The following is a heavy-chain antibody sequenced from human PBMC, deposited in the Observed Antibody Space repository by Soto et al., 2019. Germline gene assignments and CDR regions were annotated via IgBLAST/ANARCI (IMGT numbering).Heavy chain of an antibody. CDR3: AKAAEAVAGPVYDY. V-gene: IGHV3-23*01. Sequence: PGGSLRLSCAAPGFTFSNYAMGWVRQPAAKGLEWVSGIGGGGGAYYADSVTGRFTIYRENSKNTLYLQMNILRAEDSALYYCAKAAEAVAGPVYDYWGQGTLVTVSS. CDR2: IGGGGGA. D-gene: IGHD6-19*01. J-gene: IGHJ4*02. CDR1: GFTFSNYA.